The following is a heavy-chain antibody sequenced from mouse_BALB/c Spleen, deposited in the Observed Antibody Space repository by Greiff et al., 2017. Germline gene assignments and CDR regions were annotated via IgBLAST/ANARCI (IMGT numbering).Heavy chain of an antibody. D-gene: IGHD2-3*01. Sequence: QVQLQQSGAELVRPGTSVKVSCKASGYAFTNYLIEWVKQRPGQGLEWIGVINPGSGGTNYNEKFKGKATLTADKSSSTAYMQLSSLTSDDSAVYFCARSYDGYLCDWGQGTTLTVSS. CDR2: INPGSGGT. J-gene: IGHJ2*01. CDR1: GYAFTNYL. V-gene: IGHV1-54*01. CDR3: ARSYDGYLCD.